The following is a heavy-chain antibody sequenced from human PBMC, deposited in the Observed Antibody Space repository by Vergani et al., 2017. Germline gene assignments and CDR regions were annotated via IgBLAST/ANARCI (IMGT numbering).Heavy chain of an antibody. J-gene: IGHJ6*02. CDR1: GGTFSSYA. CDR3: AGGAGVSSRDDEVYYYGMDV. V-gene: IGHV1-69*13. CDR2: IIPIFGTA. Sequence: QGQLAQSGAEVKKPGSSVKVSCKASGGTFSSYAISWVRQAPGQGLEWMGGIIPIFGTANYAQKFQGRVTITADESTSTDYMELSSLRSEDTAVYYCAGGAGVSSRDDEVYYYGMDVWGQGTTVTVSS. D-gene: IGHD6-6*01.